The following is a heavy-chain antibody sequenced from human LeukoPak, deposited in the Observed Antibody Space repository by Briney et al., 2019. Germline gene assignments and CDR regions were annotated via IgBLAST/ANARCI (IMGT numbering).Heavy chain of an antibody. CDR1: GFTFGNYG. V-gene: IGHV3-74*01. D-gene: IGHD3-22*01. J-gene: IGHJ4*02. CDR3: ARVYETNGYLY. CDR2: IYGDGSFT. Sequence: GGSLRLSCVASGFTFGNYGMTWFRQAPGKGLVWVALIYGDGSFTRYADSVKGRFTISRDNAKNTAYLQMNSLRVEDTAVYYCARVYETNGYLYWGQGSLVTVSS.